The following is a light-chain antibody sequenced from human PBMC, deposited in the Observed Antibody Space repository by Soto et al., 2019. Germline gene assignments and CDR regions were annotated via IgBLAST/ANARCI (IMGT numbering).Light chain of an antibody. V-gene: IGKV1-9*01. J-gene: IGKJ4*01. Sequence: DIQLTQSPSFLSASVGDRVTITCRASQGIRSFLAWYQQKLGEAPKLLIYAASTLQSGVSLRFSGSGSGTEFTLTISSLQTEDVATCYCQHLNSYPRAHAFGGGTKVEI. CDR3: QHLNSYPRAHA. CDR2: AAS. CDR1: QGIRSF.